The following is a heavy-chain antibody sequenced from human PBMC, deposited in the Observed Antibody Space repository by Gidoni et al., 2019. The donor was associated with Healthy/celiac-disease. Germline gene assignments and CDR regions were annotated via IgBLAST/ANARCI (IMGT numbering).Heavy chain of an antibody. J-gene: IGHJ4*02. Sequence: EVQLLESGGGLVQPGGSLRLSCAASGFPFSRYAMSWVRQAPGKGLEWVSAISGSGGSTYYADSVKGRFTISRDNSKNTLYLQMNSLRAEDTAVYYCAKGVNWYSSSWRFDYWGQGTLVTVSS. V-gene: IGHV3-23*01. CDR2: ISGSGGST. D-gene: IGHD6-13*01. CDR1: GFPFSRYA. CDR3: AKGVNWYSSSWRFDY.